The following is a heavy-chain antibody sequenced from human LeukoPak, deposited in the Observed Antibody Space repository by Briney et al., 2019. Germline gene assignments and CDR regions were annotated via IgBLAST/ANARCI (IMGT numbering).Heavy chain of an antibody. CDR3: ARDYGNRYYFDY. Sequence: PGGSLRLSCAASGFTFNSYGMHWVRQAPGKGLEWVAVMWYDGSNKYYADSVKGRFTISRDDSKNTLYLQMSSLRAEDTAVYYCARDYGNRYYFDYWGQGTLVTVSS. CDR2: MWYDGSNK. V-gene: IGHV3-33*01. D-gene: IGHD1-14*01. CDR1: GFTFNSYG. J-gene: IGHJ4*02.